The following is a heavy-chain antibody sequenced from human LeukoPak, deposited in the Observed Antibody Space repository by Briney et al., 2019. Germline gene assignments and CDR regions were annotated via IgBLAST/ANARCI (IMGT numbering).Heavy chain of an antibody. J-gene: IGHJ5*02. CDR2: INPNSGGT. Sequence: ASVKVSCKASGYTFTGYFMHWVRQAPGQGLEWMGWINPNSGGTNYAQKFQGRVTMTRYTSISTAYMELSRLRSDDTAVYYCARAENIVVVPAAIFDPWGQGTLVTVSS. CDR1: GYTFTGYF. CDR3: ARAENIVVVPAAIFDP. V-gene: IGHV1-2*02. D-gene: IGHD2-2*02.